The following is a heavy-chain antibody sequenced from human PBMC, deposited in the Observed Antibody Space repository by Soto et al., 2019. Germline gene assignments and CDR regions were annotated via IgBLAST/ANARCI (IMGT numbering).Heavy chain of an antibody. CDR3: AKVSRPRYSSSGALDY. V-gene: IGHV3-23*01. J-gene: IGHJ4*02. Sequence: GGSLRLSCAASGFTFSSYAMSWVRQAPGKGLEWVSAISGSGGSTYYADSVKGRFTISRDNSKNTLYLQMNSLRDEDTAVYYCAKVSRPRYSSSGALDYWGQGTLVTVSS. D-gene: IGHD6-13*01. CDR2: ISGSGGST. CDR1: GFTFSSYA.